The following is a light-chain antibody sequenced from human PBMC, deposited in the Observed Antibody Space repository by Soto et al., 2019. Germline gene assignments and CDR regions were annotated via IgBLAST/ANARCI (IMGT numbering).Light chain of an antibody. Sequence: DIPMTQSPSFLSASVGDRVTITCRASQGISNYLAWYQQQPEKVPMLLIYVASTLQLGVPSRFSGSGSGTNFTLDISSLQREDVATYYCEKYNKAPLTFDQETNVDIK. CDR2: VAS. CDR1: QGISNY. J-gene: IGKJ1*01. V-gene: IGKV1-27*01. CDR3: EKYNKAPLT.